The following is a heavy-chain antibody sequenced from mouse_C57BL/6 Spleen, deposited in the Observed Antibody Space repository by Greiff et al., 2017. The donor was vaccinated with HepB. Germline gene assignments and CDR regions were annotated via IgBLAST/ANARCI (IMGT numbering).Heavy chain of an antibody. Sequence: QVQLQQPGAELVKPGASVKLSCKASGYTFTSYWMHWVQQRPGRGLEWIGRIDPNSGGTKYTEKFKTKATLTVDKPSSTSYMQLSSLTSEDSAVYYCARGHYYSTPYYAMDYWGQGTSVTVSS. CDR1: GYTFTSYW. J-gene: IGHJ4*01. CDR2: IDPNSGGT. V-gene: IGHV1-72*01. CDR3: ARGHYYSTPYYAMDY. D-gene: IGHD1-1*01.